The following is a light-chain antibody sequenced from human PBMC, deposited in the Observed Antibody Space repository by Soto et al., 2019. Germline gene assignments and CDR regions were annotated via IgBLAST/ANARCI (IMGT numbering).Light chain of an antibody. J-gene: IGKJ4*01. Sequence: DIVMTQSPDSLAVSLGERATINCKSSQSVLYSSNNKNYLAWYQQKPGQPPKLLIYWASTRESGVPDRFSGSGSGTDFTLTISSLQAEDVAVYYCQQYYNWPPFTFGGGTKVDIK. CDR2: WAS. CDR3: QQYYNWPPFT. CDR1: QSVLYSSNNKNY. V-gene: IGKV4-1*01.